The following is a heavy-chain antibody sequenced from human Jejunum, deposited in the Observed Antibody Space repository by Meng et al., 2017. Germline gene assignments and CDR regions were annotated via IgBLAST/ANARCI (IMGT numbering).Heavy chain of an antibody. CDR3: ARASVGNCGGDCYSPHWFDP. J-gene: IGHJ5*02. CDR2: SYHTRSS. D-gene: IGHD2-21*02. V-gene: IGHV4-30-2*01. Sequence: QLQLQESGSGLVQPSQTLSLTCAVPGGSIRSGAYSWSWIRQPPGQGLEWIGHSYHTRSSNYNPSLESRVTISVDRSKNQFSLKLTSVTAADTAVYYCARASVGNCGGDCYSPHWFDPWGQGTLVTVSS. CDR1: GGSIRSGAYS.